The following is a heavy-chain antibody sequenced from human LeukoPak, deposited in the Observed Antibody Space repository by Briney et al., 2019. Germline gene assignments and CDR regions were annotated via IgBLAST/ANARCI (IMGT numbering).Heavy chain of an antibody. CDR3: ASMATDYPKSDY. D-gene: IGHD5-24*01. CDR2: IYYSGST. CDR1: GGSISSHY. J-gene: IGHJ4*02. V-gene: IGHV4-59*11. Sequence: SETLSLTCTVSGGSISSHYWSWIRQPPGKGLEWIGYIYYSGSTNYNPSLKSRVTISVDTSKNQFSLKLSSVTAADTAVYYCASMATDYPKSDYWGQGTLVTVSS.